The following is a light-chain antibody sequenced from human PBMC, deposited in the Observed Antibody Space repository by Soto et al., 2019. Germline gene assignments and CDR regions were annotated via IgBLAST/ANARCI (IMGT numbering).Light chain of an antibody. CDR3: QLRSNWLLT. J-gene: IGKJ3*01. CDR2: EAS. Sequence: EIVLTQSPATLSLSPGERATLSCRASQSVSSYLAWYQQKPGQAPRLLIYEASNRATGIPARFSGSGSGTDFTLTISSLEPEDFAVYYCQLRSNWLLTVGPGTKVDIK. CDR1: QSVSSY. V-gene: IGKV3-11*01.